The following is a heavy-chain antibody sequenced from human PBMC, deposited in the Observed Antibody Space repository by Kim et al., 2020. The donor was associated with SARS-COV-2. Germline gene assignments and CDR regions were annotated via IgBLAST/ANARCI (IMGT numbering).Heavy chain of an antibody. V-gene: IGHV3-74*01. CDR1: GFTFSSYW. CDR2: INSDGSST. J-gene: IGHJ4*02. Sequence: GGSLRLCCAASGFTFSSYWMHWVRQAPGKGLVWVSRINSDGSSTSYADSVKGRFTISRDNAKNTLYLQMNSLRAEDTAVYYCARVISGGSYYFDYWGQGTLVTVSS. D-gene: IGHD1-26*01. CDR3: ARVISGGSYYFDY.